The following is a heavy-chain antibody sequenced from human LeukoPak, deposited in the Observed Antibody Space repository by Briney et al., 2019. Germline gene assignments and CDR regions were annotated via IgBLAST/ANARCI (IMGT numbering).Heavy chain of an antibody. CDR3: AKDANWNHGGGYMDV. CDR1: GFTFSSYA. CDR2: ISGSGGST. V-gene: IGHV3-23*01. Sequence: AGGSLRLSCAASGFTFSSYAMSWVRQAPGKGPEWVSAISGSGGSTYYADSVKGRFTISRDNSKNTLYLQMNSLRAEDTAVYYCAKDANWNHGGGYMDVWGKGTTVTVSS. D-gene: IGHD1-1*01. J-gene: IGHJ6*03.